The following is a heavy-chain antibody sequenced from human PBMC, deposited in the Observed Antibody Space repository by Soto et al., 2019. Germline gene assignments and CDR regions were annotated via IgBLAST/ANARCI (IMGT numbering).Heavy chain of an antibody. Sequence: SETLSLTCAVSGGSFTSSNWWTWVRQPPGQGLEWIGEIYRTGSTNDNPALKSRVTISRDKTENQFSLKVGASIAADPAVYYCASRDPGNSVDYWGQGTLVTVSS. CDR1: GGSFTSSNW. D-gene: IGHD5-12*01. J-gene: IGHJ4*02. V-gene: IGHV4-4*02. CDR3: ASRDPGNSVDY. CDR2: IYRTGST.